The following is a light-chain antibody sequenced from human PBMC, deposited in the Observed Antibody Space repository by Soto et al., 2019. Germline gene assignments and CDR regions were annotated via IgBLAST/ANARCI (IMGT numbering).Light chain of an antibody. CDR2: SNN. Sequence: QSVLTQPPSASGTPGQRVTISCSGSSSNIGSNTVNWYQQLPGTAPKLFIYSNNQRPSGVPDRFSGSKSGTSASLAISGLQSEDEADYYCAGWDDSLNGVVFGGGNKLTVL. J-gene: IGLJ2*01. CDR3: AGWDDSLNGVV. V-gene: IGLV1-44*01. CDR1: SSNIGSNT.